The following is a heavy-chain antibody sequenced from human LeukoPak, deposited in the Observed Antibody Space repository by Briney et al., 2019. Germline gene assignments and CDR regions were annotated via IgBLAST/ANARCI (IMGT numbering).Heavy chain of an antibody. CDR1: GFTFSSYS. CDR3: ARGPLAAAGDY. V-gene: IGHV3-21*01. CDR2: ISSSSYI. Sequence: GGSLRLSCAASGFTFSSYSMNWVRQAPGKGLEWVSSISSSSYIYYADSVKGRFTISRDNAKNSLYLQMNSLRAEDTAVYYCARGPLAAAGDYWGQGTLVTVSS. D-gene: IGHD6-13*01. J-gene: IGHJ4*02.